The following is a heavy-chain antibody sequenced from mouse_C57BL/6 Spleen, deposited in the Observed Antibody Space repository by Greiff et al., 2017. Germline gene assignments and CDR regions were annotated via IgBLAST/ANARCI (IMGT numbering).Heavy chain of an antibody. D-gene: IGHD1-1*01. CDR2: IHPNSGST. Sequence: QVQLQQPGAELVKPGASVKLSCKASGYTFTSYWMHWVKQRPGQGLEWIGMIHPNSGSTNYNEKFKSKATLTVDKSSSTAYMQLSSLTSEDSAVYYCASITTVVAGSYWGQGTTLTVSS. CDR3: ASITTVVAGSY. V-gene: IGHV1-64*01. J-gene: IGHJ2*01. CDR1: GYTFTSYW.